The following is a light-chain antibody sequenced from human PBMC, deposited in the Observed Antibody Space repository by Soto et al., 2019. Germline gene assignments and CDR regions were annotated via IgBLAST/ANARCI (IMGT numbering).Light chain of an antibody. CDR2: AAS. Sequence: DIQMTRSPFSLSASVGDRVTITFRASQGINNYLAWYQQKPGKVPRLLIYAASTLQSGVPYRFSGSGSGTDFTLTISSLKPEDVATYYCQKYNSAVDTFGGGTKV. J-gene: IGKJ4*01. V-gene: IGKV1-27*01. CDR3: QKYNSAVDT. CDR1: QGINNY.